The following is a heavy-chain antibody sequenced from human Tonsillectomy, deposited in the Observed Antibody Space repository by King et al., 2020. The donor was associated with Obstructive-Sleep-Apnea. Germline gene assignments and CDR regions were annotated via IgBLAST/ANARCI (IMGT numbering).Heavy chain of an antibody. CDR2: INTVDSHT. J-gene: IGHJ6*02. Sequence: QLVQSGAEVKKPGESLRISCKGSGNSFTNSWIGWVRQMPGKGLEWMGIINTVDSHTRYSPSLQGQVTIPADKSITTAYLQWNSLAASDTAIYYCARGHYYYGMDVWGQGTTVTVSS. CDR1: GNSFTNSW. V-gene: IGHV5-51*01. CDR3: ARGHYYYGMDV.